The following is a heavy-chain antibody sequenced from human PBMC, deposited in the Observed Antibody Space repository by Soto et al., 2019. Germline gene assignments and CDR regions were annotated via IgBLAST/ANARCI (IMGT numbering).Heavy chain of an antibody. V-gene: IGHV3-9*01. CDR1: GFTFDDYA. CDR2: ISWNSGNL. J-gene: IGHJ4*02. CDR3: AKGASTTVFAFNDY. Sequence: EVQLVESGGGLVQPGRSLRLSCAASGFTFDDYAMHWVRQGPGKGLECVSSISWNSGNLGYADSVKGRFTISRDNAKNSLYLQMNSLRGEETALYYCAKGASTTVFAFNDYWGQGTLVTVSS. D-gene: IGHD4-17*01.